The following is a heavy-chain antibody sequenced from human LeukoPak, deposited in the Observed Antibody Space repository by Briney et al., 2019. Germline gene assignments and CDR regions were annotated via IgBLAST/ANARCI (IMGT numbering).Heavy chain of an antibody. CDR2: LNSDGSST. CDR1: GFTFSSYW. D-gene: IGHD3-10*01. V-gene: IGHV3-74*01. CDR3: ARTRPLWFGDAFDI. Sequence: LGGSLRLSCAASGFTFSSYWMHWVRQAPGNGLVWVSRLNSDGSSTSYADSVKGRFTISRDNAKNTLYLQMNSLRAEDTAVYYCARTRPLWFGDAFDIWGQGTMVTVSS. J-gene: IGHJ3*02.